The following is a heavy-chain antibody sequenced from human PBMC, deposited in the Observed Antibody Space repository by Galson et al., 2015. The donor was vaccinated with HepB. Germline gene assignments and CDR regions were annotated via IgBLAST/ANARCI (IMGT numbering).Heavy chain of an antibody. CDR1: GYSFTGYY. Sequence: SVKVSCKASGYSFTGYYMHWVRQAPGQGLEWMGWINPNSGGTNYAQKFQGRVTMTRDVSISAAYMELRSLRSDDTAVYYCARDGGYSSGWDYGMDVWGQGTTVTVSS. D-gene: IGHD6-19*01. V-gene: IGHV1-2*02. CDR3: ARDGGYSSGWDYGMDV. CDR2: INPNSGGT. J-gene: IGHJ6*02.